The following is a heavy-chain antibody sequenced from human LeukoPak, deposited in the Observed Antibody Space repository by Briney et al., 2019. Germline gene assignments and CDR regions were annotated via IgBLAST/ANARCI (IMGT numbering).Heavy chain of an antibody. CDR3: ARGYYDREAFDI. CDR1: GGTFSSYA. Sequence: ASVKVSCKASGGTFSSYAISWVRQAPGQGLEWMGRIIPIFGIANYAQKFRGRVTITADKSTSTAYMELSSLRSEDTAVYYCARGYYDREAFDIWGQGTMVTVSS. J-gene: IGHJ3*02. D-gene: IGHD3-22*01. V-gene: IGHV1-69*04. CDR2: IIPIFGIA.